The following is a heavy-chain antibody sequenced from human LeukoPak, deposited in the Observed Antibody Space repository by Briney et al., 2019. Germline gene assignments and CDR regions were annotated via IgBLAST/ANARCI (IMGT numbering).Heavy chain of an antibody. Sequence: GGSLRLSCAASGFTFSSCAMSWVRQAPGKGLEWVSAISGSGGSTYYADSVKGRFTISRDNFKNALYLQMNSLRVEDTAVYYCAIDPNWGTHSWGQGVLVTVSS. CDR1: GFTFSSCA. CDR3: AIDPNWGTHS. CDR2: ISGSGGST. D-gene: IGHD7-27*01. J-gene: IGHJ4*02. V-gene: IGHV3-23*01.